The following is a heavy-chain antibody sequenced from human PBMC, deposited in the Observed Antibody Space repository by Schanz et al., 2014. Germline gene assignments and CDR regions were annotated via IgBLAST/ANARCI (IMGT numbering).Heavy chain of an antibody. CDR2: IDGEGGDT. D-gene: IGHD6-19*01. V-gene: IGHV3-74*01. Sequence: EVQLVESGGIVVRPGGSLRLSCAASGFTFRNNWMHWFRQGPGKGLSWVSRIDGEGGDTRYADSVKGRFTVFRDNARNMVFLQMNSLRVDDTGVYYCVRDERISSGVWFDPWGQGTLVTVSS. CDR1: GFTFRNNW. J-gene: IGHJ5*02. CDR3: VRDERISSGVWFDP.